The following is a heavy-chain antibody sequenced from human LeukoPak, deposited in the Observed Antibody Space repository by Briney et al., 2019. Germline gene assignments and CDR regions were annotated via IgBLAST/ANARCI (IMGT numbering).Heavy chain of an antibody. Sequence: ASVKVSCKASGYTFTSYYMHWVRQAPGQGLEWMGWINPNSGGTNYAQKFQGRVTMTRDTSISTAYMELSRLRSDDTAVYYCASIMEWVVDIVATMGEFDYWGQGTLVTVSS. CDR2: INPNSGGT. CDR1: GYTFTSYY. V-gene: IGHV1-2*02. CDR3: ASIMEWVVDIVATMGEFDY. J-gene: IGHJ4*02. D-gene: IGHD5-12*01.